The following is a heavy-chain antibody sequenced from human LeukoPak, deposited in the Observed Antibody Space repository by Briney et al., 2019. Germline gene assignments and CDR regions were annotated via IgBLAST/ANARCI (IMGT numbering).Heavy chain of an antibody. CDR3: ASGPYSSSYFAS. J-gene: IGHJ4*02. CDR1: GFTFTNFA. CDR2: ISGGGEHT. D-gene: IGHD6-13*01. V-gene: IGHV3-23*01. Sequence: GGSLRLSCAASGFTFTNFAMKWVRQGPGKGLEWVADISGGGEHTFYADSVKGRFTISRDNSKDTLHLQMNILRPEDTALYYCASGPYSSSYFASWGQGTMVTVSS.